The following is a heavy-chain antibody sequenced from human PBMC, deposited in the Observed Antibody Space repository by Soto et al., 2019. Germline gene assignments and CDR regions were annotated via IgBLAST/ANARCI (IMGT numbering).Heavy chain of an antibody. CDR2: IYPGDSDT. CDR3: ASNNWNYGCYYGMDV. Sequence: PGESLKISCKGSGYSFTSYWIGWVRQMPGKGLEWMGIIYPGDSDTRYSPSFQGQVTISADKSISTAYLQWSSLKASDTAMYYCASNNWNYGCYYGMDVWGQGTTVTVSS. J-gene: IGHJ6*02. D-gene: IGHD1-7*01. CDR1: GYSFTSYW. V-gene: IGHV5-51*01.